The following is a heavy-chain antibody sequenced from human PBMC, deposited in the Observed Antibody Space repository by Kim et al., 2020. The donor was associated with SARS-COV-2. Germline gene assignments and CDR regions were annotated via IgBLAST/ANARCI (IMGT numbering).Heavy chain of an antibody. J-gene: IGHJ4*02. CDR2: ISSSGSTI. CDR1: GFTFSDYY. V-gene: IGHV3-11*01. Sequence: GGSLRLSCAASGFTFSDYYMSWIRQAPGKGLEWVSYISSSGSTIYYADSMKGRFTISRDNAKNSLYLQMNSLRAEDTAVYYCASLSTWYYFDYWGQGTLVTVSS. CDR3: ASLSTWYYFDY. D-gene: IGHD2-15*01.